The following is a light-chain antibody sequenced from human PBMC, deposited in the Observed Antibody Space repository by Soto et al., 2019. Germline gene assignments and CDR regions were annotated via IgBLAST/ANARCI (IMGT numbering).Light chain of an antibody. CDR3: TSPTPGSLYV. CDR1: SSDVGGYNY. J-gene: IGLJ1*01. CDR2: KVS. V-gene: IGLV2-14*01. Sequence: QSVLTQPASVSGSPGQSSTISCTGTSSDVGGYNYVSWYQQYPGRVPKLLIYKVSNRPSGISNRFSGSKSGNTASLTISGLQAEDEADYFCTSPTPGSLYVFGSGTKLPVL.